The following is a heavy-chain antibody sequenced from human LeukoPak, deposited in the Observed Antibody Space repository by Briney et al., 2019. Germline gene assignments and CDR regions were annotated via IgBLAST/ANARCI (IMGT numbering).Heavy chain of an antibody. V-gene: IGHV4-4*02. J-gene: IGHJ6*02. CDR2: IYHSGST. CDR1: GGSISSSNW. D-gene: IGHD3-22*01. CDR3: ARDPSYYDSSGYYYGMDV. Sequence: SGTLSLTCAVSGGSISSSNWWSWVRQPPGKGLEWIGEIYHSGSTNYNPSLKSRVTISVDKSKNQFSLKLSSVTAADTAVYYCARDPSYYDSSGYYYGMDVWGQGTTVTVSS.